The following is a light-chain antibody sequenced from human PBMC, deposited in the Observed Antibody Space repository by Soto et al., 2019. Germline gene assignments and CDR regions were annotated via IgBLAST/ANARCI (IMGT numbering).Light chain of an antibody. V-gene: IGLV1-47*02. Sequence: QAVLTQPPLASGTPGQRVTISCSGSSSNIGGNYVYWYQQLPGTAPKLLIYSNNHRPSGVPDRFSGSKSGTSASLAISGLRSEDEAHYYCAAWDDSLSRAVFGGGTQLTVL. J-gene: IGLJ7*01. CDR1: SSNIGGNY. CDR3: AAWDDSLSRAV. CDR2: SNN.